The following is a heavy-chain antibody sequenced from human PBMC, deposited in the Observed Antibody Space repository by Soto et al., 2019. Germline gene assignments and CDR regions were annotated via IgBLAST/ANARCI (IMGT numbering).Heavy chain of an antibody. CDR2: IWYDGSNK. CDR1: GFTFSSYG. Sequence: SGGSLRLSCAASGFTFSSYGMDWVRQAPGKGLEWVAFIWYDGSNKYYADSVKGRFTISRDNSKNTLYVQMNSLRAEDTAVYYCARDMPGYDCWSGYYQPGYGMDVWGQGTTVTVSS. J-gene: IGHJ6*02. D-gene: IGHD3-3*01. CDR3: ARDMPGYDCWSGYYQPGYGMDV. V-gene: IGHV3-33*01.